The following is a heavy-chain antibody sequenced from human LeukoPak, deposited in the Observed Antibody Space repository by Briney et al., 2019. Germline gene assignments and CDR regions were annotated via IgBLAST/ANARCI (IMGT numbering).Heavy chain of an antibody. J-gene: IGHJ5*02. CDR1: GFTFSSYA. Sequence: GGSLRLSCAASGFTFSSYAMRWVRQAPGKGLEWVSGISGSGDATYYRDSVRGRFTISRDNSKNTLYLEMNSLRAEDTAVYYCAKGAGYDFWSGYYTSWGQGTLVTVSS. V-gene: IGHV3-23*01. D-gene: IGHD3-3*01. CDR3: AKGAGYDFWSGYYTS. CDR2: ISGSGDAT.